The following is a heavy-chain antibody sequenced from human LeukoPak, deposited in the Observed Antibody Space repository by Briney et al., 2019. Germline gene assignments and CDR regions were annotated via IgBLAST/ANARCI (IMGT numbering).Heavy chain of an antibody. CDR1: GSTSSYY. CDR3: ARQKCTSTSCLTKNAFDI. CDR2: IYTSGST. V-gene: IGHV4-4*09. J-gene: IGHJ3*02. Sequence: SETLSLTSTVSGSTSSYYWSWIRHPARKGLEWIGYIYTSGSTNYNPSLKSRVTISVDTSKTQFSLDLSCVTAADTAVYYCARQKCTSTSCLTKNAFDIWGQGTMVTVSS. D-gene: IGHD2-2*01.